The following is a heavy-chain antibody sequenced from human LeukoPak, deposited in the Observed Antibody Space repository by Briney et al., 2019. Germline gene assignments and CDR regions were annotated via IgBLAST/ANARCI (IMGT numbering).Heavy chain of an antibody. D-gene: IGHD3-10*01. CDR2: IIPIFGTA. CDR3: ARRTGWFGEFYYYYYMDV. J-gene: IGHJ6*03. Sequence: EASVKVSCKASGGTFSSYAISWVRQAPGQGLEWMGGIIPIFGTANYAQKFQGRVTITADKSTSTAYMELSSLRSEDTAVYYCARRTGWFGEFYYYYYMDVWGKGATVTISS. V-gene: IGHV1-69*06. CDR1: GGTFSSYA.